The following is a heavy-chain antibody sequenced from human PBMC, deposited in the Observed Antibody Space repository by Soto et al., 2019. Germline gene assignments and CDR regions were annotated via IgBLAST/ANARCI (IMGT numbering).Heavy chain of an antibody. CDR3: AGDLPGIAAATYDY. CDR2: ISSSSSYI. CDR1: GFTFDAYA. J-gene: IGHJ4*02. Sequence: PGGSLRLSCSASGFTFDAYAMSWVRQAPGKGLEWVSSISSSSSYIYYADSVKGRFTISRDNAKNSLYLQMNSLRAEDTAVYYCAGDLPGIAAATYDYWGQGTLVTVSS. V-gene: IGHV3-21*01. D-gene: IGHD6-13*01.